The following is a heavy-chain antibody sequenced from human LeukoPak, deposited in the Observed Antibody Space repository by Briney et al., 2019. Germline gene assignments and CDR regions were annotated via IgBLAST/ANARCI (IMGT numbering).Heavy chain of an antibody. Sequence: SETLSLTCTVSGGSISSYYWSWIRQPPGKGLEWIGYIYYSGSTNYNPSLKSRVTISVDTSKDQFSLKLSSVTAADTAVYYCARDRYYGSGSYSSPPWGQGTLVTVSS. CDR2: IYYSGST. J-gene: IGHJ5*02. CDR1: GGSISSYY. V-gene: IGHV4-59*12. CDR3: ARDRYYGSGSYSSPP. D-gene: IGHD3-10*01.